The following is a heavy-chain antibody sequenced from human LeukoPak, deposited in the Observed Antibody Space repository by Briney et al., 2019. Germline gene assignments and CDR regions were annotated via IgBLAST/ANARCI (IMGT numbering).Heavy chain of an antibody. J-gene: IGHJ4*02. V-gene: IGHV3-23*01. CDR3: ATHYDYVWGSYRSRNLPAY. Sequence: GGSLRLSCAASGFTFSSYAMSWVRQAPGKGLEWVSAISGSGGSTYYADSVKGRFTISRDNSKNTLYLQMNSLRAEDTAVYYCATHYDYVWGSYRSRNLPAYWGQGTLVTVSS. CDR2: ISGSGGST. CDR1: GFTFSSYA. D-gene: IGHD3-16*02.